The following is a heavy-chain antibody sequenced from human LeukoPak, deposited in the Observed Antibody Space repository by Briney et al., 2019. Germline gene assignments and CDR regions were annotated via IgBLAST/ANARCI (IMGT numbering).Heavy chain of an antibody. J-gene: IGHJ5*02. Sequence: GGSLRLSCAASGFTFSSYAMSWVRQAPGKGLEWVSAISGSGGSTYYADSVKGRFTISRDNSKNTLYLQMNSLRAEDTAIYYCAKESPHSYCSSTSCYSPNWFDPWGQGTLVTVSP. CDR1: GFTFSSYA. CDR3: AKESPHSYCSSTSCYSPNWFDP. V-gene: IGHV3-23*01. D-gene: IGHD2-2*01. CDR2: ISGSGGST.